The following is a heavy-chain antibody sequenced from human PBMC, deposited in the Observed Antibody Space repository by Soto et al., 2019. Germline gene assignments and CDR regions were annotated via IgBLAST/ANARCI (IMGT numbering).Heavy chain of an antibody. Sequence: QVQLVESGGGVVQAGESLRLSCATSGFTFSGFVMQWVRQAPGKGLEWVAVIWYDGSHKYYADSVTGRFTVSRDDSKNTLYLQMNNLRVEDTAVYYCVRGSFCTTTTCYNLGWFAPWGQGTLVTVSS. J-gene: IGHJ5*02. CDR3: VRGSFCTTTTCYNLGWFAP. CDR2: IWYDGSHK. V-gene: IGHV3-33*01. CDR1: GFTFSGFV. D-gene: IGHD2-2*02.